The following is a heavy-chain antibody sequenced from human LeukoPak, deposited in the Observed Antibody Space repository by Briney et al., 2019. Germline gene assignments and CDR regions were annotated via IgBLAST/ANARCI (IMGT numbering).Heavy chain of an antibody. V-gene: IGHV3-33*01. CDR1: GFTFSTYG. D-gene: IGHD3-10*01. Sequence: PGGSLRLSCAASGFTFSTYGMHWVRQAPGKGLEWVALIWYDGSNKYYADSVKDRFTISRDNSNNTLYLQMNSLRAEDTAVYYCARDRVDPFYFDYWGQGTLVTVSS. CDR3: ARDRVDPFYFDY. J-gene: IGHJ4*02. CDR2: IWYDGSNK.